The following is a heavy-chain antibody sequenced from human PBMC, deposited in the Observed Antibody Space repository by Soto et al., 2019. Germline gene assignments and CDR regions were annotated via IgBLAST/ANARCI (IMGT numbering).Heavy chain of an antibody. CDR1: GYTFTAHS. CDR2: ISSSSSYI. Sequence: EVQLVQSGTEVKEPGASVRVSCKASGYTFTAHSLHWARQAPGKGLEWVSSISSSSSYIYYADSVKGRFTISRDNAKNSLYLQMNSLRAEDTAVYYCAGSRSGWGNWGQGTLVTVSS. CDR3: AGSRSGWGN. D-gene: IGHD3-16*01. J-gene: IGHJ4*02. V-gene: IGHV3-21*01.